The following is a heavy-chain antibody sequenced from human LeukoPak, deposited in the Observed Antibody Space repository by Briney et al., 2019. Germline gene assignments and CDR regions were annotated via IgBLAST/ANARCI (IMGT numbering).Heavy chain of an antibody. J-gene: IGHJ4*02. CDR2: IYYSGST. CDR1: GFSISSYY. Sequence: SETLSLTCTVSGFSISSYYWSWIRQPPGKGLEWVWYIYYSGSTNYNPSLKSRVTISVDTSKNQFSLQMSSVTAADTAVYYCARILCSGASCYSRYFDYWGQGTLVTVSS. V-gene: IGHV4-59*01. CDR3: ARILCSGASCYSRYFDY. D-gene: IGHD2-15*01.